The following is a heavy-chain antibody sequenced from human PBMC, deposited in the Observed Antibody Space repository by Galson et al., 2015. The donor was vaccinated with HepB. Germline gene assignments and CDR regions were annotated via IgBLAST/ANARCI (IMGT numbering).Heavy chain of an antibody. V-gene: IGHV3-7*02. CDR2: IKEDGSEK. Sequence: SLRLSCAASGFTFRTYWMSWVRQAPGKGLEWVANIKEDGSEKLYVDSVEGRFTISRDDAKNSLYLQMNSLRADDTAVYYCARVYDGDDAGEDYGMDVWGPGATVTVSS. D-gene: IGHD4-17*01. J-gene: IGHJ6*02. CDR1: GFTFRTYW. CDR3: ARVYDGDDAGEDYGMDV.